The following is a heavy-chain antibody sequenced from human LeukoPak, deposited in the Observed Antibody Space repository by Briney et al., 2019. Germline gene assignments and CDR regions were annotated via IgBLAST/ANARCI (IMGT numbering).Heavy chain of an antibody. V-gene: IGHV3-23*01. Sequence: GGSLRLSCAASGFTFGSIAMTWVCQAPGKGLEWVSTVRSNGDTTYNADSVKGRFTISRDNSKNTVYLEMKSLRVEDTAIYYCAKGQERDDGVFESWCQGTLVTVSS. J-gene: IGHJ4*02. CDR2: VRSNGDTT. CDR3: AKGQERDDGVFES. D-gene: IGHD1-1*01. CDR1: GFTFGSIA.